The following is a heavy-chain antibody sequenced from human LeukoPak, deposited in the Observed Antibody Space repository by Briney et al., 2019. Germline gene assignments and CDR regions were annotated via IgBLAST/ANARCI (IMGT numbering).Heavy chain of an antibody. CDR2: INHSGST. J-gene: IGHJ4*02. Sequence: SETLSLTCAVYGGSFSGYYLSWIRQPPGKGLEWVWEINHSGSTNYNPSLKRRGTISVDTSKNQLSLKLSSVTAAATAVYYCARGRGIAEAGYNDYRGKGTLVTVSS. D-gene: IGHD6-13*01. CDR3: ARGRGIAEAGYNDY. CDR1: GGSFSGYY. V-gene: IGHV4-34*01.